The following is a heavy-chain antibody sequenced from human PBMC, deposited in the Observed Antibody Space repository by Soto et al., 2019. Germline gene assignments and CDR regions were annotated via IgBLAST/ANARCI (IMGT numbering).Heavy chain of an antibody. D-gene: IGHD6-6*01. V-gene: IGHV4-38-2*01. CDR2: IYHSGST. CDR1: GYSISSGYY. Sequence: SETLSLTCAVSGYSISSGYYWGWIRQPPGKGLEWIGSIYHSGSTYYNPSLKSRVTISVDTSKNQFSLKLSSVTAADTAVYYCARQQDSSSASLGANYYGMDVWGQGTTVTAP. J-gene: IGHJ6*02. CDR3: ARQQDSSSASLGANYYGMDV.